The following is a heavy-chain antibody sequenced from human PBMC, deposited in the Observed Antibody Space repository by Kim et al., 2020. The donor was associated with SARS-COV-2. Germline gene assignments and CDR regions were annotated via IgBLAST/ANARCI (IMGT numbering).Heavy chain of an antibody. J-gene: IGHJ4*02. CDR3: ARGLDAIEGH. CDR1: GGSISSYY. V-gene: IGHV4-59*01. CDR2: IYYSGST. Sequence: SETLSLTCTVSGGSISSYYWSWIRQPPGKGLEWIGYIYYSGSTNYNPSLKSRVTISVDTSKNQFSLKLSSVTAADTAVYYCARGLDAIEGHWGQGTLVTVSS. D-gene: IGHD2-21*01.